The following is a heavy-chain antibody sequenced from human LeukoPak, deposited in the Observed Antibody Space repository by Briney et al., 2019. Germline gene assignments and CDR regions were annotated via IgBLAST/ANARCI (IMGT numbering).Heavy chain of an antibody. J-gene: IGHJ4*02. CDR1: GGSISSYY. Sequence: SETLSLTCTASGGSISSYYWSWIRQPPGKGLEWIGYIYYSGSTNYNPSLKSRVTISVDTSKNQFSLKLSSVTAADTAVYYCARENGDYFDYWGQGTLVTVSS. CDR3: ARENGDYFDY. CDR2: IYYSGST. V-gene: IGHV4-59*01. D-gene: IGHD4-17*01.